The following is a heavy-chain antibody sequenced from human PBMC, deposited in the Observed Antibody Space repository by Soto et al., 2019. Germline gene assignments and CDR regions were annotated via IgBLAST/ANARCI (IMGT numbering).Heavy chain of an antibody. CDR2: ISGSGGST. Sequence: PGGSLRLSCAASGFTFSSYAMSWVRQAPGKGLEWVSAISGSGGSTYYADSVKGRFTISRDNSKNTLYLQMNSLRAEDTAVYYCAKDRPLFDYSGYGSSTVYWGQGTLATVSS. J-gene: IGHJ4*02. V-gene: IGHV3-23*01. CDR1: GFTFSSYA. CDR3: AKDRPLFDYSGYGSSTVY. D-gene: IGHD5-12*01.